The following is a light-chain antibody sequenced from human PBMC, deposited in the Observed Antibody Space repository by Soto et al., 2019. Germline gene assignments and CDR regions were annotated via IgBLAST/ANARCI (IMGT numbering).Light chain of an antibody. J-gene: IGKJ3*01. Sequence: ELVLTQSPPTLSLSPGDRATLSCRASQSITTYLAWYQHKPGQARRLLIYDASKRAAGNPARFSGSVSGTNFTLNISGLEPEDFSVYYCQQRSFWPPVTFGPGTKVDIK. V-gene: IGKV3-11*01. CDR2: DAS. CDR1: QSITTY. CDR3: QQRSFWPPVT.